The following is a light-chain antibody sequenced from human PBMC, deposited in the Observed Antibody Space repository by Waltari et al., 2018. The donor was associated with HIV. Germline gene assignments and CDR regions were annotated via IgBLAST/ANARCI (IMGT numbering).Light chain of an antibody. V-gene: IGLV2-8*01. J-gene: IGLJ2*01. CDR3: SSYSGRNRSVI. CDR2: EVT. CDR1: SRDAGGPRY. Sequence: QSALTQPPSASGSPGQAVTIPCPGTSRDAGGPRYASWYQQHPGKAPKLIISEVTKRPSGVPDRFSGSKSGNTASLTVSGLQAEDEGDYFCSSYSGRNRSVIFGGGTRVTVL.